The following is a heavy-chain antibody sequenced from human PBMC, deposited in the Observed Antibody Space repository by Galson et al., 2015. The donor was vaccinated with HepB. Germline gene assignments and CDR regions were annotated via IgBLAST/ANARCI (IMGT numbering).Heavy chain of an antibody. Sequence: CPISGDSVSSNSAAWNWIRQSPSRGLEWLGRTYYRSKWYNDYAVSVKSRITINPDTAKNQFSLQLNSVTPEDTAVYYCAIEYYYGSGSLDYWGQGTLVTVSS. V-gene: IGHV6-1*01. D-gene: IGHD3-10*01. CDR3: AIEYYYGSGSLDY. CDR1: GDSVSSNSAA. J-gene: IGHJ4*02. CDR2: TYYRSKWYN.